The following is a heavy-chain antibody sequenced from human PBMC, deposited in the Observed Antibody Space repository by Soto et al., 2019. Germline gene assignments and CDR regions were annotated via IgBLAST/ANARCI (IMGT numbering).Heavy chain of an antibody. CDR2: IWYDGSNK. Sequence: GGSLRLSCAASGFTFRSYGRHWVRQAPGKGLEWVAVIWYDGSNKYYADSVKGRFTISRDNSKNTLYLQMNSLRAEDTAVYYCARDSRIAARPDYYYYGMDVWGQGTTVTVSS. V-gene: IGHV3-33*01. CDR3: ARDSRIAARPDYYYYGMDV. D-gene: IGHD6-6*01. J-gene: IGHJ6*02. CDR1: GFTFRSYG.